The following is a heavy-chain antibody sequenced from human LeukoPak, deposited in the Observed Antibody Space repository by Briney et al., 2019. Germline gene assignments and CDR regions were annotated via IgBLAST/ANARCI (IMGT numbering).Heavy chain of an antibody. J-gene: IGHJ4*02. CDR2: ISADNGNT. Sequence: ASVKVSCKTSGYTFTNYLITWVRQAPGQGLEWMVWISADNGNTNYAQKLQGRVTMTTDTSTSTAYMELRSLRSDDTAMYYCARTRRYYDSGSYYDYWGQGTLVTVSS. D-gene: IGHD3-10*01. V-gene: IGHV1-18*01. CDR3: ARTRRYYDSGSYYDY. CDR1: GYTFTNYL.